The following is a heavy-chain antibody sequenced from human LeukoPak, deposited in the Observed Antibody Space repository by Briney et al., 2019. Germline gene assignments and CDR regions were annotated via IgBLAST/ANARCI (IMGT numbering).Heavy chain of an antibody. CDR1: GFTFSNDW. J-gene: IGHJ4*02. CDR3: SRETSSAYYYFDY. V-gene: IGHV3-30*03. Sequence: GGSLRLSCAASGFTFSNDWMNWVRQAPGKGLEWVAVISYDGSNKYYVDSVKGRFTISGDNSKNTLYLQMNSLRAEDTAVYFCSRETSSAYYYFDYWGQGTLVTVSS. D-gene: IGHD3-22*01. CDR2: ISYDGSNK.